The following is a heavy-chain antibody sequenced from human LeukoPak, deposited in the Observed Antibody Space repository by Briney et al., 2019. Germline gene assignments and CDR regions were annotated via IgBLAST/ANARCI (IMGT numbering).Heavy chain of an antibody. D-gene: IGHD4-17*01. CDR3: ARPSTTVDWYFDL. Sequence: GESLKISCKGSGYTFFTYWIGWVRQMPGKGLEWMGIIYPGDSDTRYGPSFQGQVTISADKSIRTAYLQWSSLKASDTAIYYCARPSTTVDWYFDLWGRGTLVTVSS. J-gene: IGHJ2*01. CDR1: GYTFFTYW. V-gene: IGHV5-51*01. CDR2: IYPGDSDT.